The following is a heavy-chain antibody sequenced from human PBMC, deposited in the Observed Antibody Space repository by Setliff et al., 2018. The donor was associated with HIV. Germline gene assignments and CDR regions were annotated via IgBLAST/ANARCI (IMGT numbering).Heavy chain of an antibody. Sequence: SETLSLTCAVSGYSISSGYYWGWIRQPPGKGLEWIGSISYSGSTYYNPSLNSRVTISVDTSKNQFSLRLSSVTAADTAMYYCARGLGIAAAGSRRQDNWFDPWGQGTLVTVSS. CDR2: ISYSGST. V-gene: IGHV4-38-2*01. CDR3: ARGLGIAAAGSRRQDNWFDP. J-gene: IGHJ5*02. D-gene: IGHD6-13*01. CDR1: GYSISSGYY.